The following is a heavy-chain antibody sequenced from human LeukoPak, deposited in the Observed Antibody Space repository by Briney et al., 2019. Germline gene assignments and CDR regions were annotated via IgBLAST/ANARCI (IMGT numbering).Heavy chain of an antibody. CDR2: INPNSGGT. CDR1: GYTFTGYY. Sequence: ASVKVSCKASGYTFTGYYMHWVRQAPGQGLEWMGWINPNSGGTNYAQKFQGRVTMTRDTSISTAYMELSRLRSDGTAVYYCARLGAAGYYYYYGMDVWGQGTTVTVSS. CDR3: ARLGAAGYYYYYGMDV. D-gene: IGHD6-13*01. J-gene: IGHJ6*02. V-gene: IGHV1-2*02.